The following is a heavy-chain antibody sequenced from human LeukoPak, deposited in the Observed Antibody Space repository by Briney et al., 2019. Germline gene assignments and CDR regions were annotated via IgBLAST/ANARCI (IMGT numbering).Heavy chain of an antibody. V-gene: IGHV3-30*02. CDR2: IRYDGSNK. J-gene: IGHJ4*02. D-gene: IGHD5-18*01. CDR1: GFTFSSYG. Sequence: GGSLRLSCAASGFTFSSYGMHWVRQAPGKGLEWVAFIRYDGSNKYYADSVKGRFTISRDNSKNTLYLQMNSLRAEDTAVYYCAADTAMAIDYWGQGALVTVSS. CDR3: AADTAMAIDY.